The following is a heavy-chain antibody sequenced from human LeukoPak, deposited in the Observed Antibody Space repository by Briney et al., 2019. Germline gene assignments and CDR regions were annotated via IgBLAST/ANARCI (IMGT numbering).Heavy chain of an antibody. J-gene: IGHJ3*02. CDR1: AVSISSGDYY. Sequence: SQTLSLTCTVSAVSISSGDYYWRWIRQPPGKGLEWIGYIYYSGSTYYNPSLKSRVTISVDTSKNQFSLKLSSVTAADTAVYYCARPFSGELHAFDIWGQGTMVTVSS. V-gene: IGHV4-30-4*01. CDR3: ARPFSGELHAFDI. CDR2: IYYSGST. D-gene: IGHD2-15*01.